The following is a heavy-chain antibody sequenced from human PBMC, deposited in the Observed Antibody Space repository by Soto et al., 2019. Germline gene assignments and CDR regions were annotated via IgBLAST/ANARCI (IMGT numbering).Heavy chain of an antibody. CDR1: GGSISSSSYY. CDR3: ARPTRTDSSGYYYFGY. Sequence: PSATLSLTCTVSGGSISSSSYYWGWIRQPPGKGLEWIGSIYYSGSTYYNPSLKSRVTISVDTSKNQFSLKLSSVTAADTAVYYCARPTRTDSSGYYYFGYWGQGTLVTVSS. V-gene: IGHV4-39*01. CDR2: IYYSGST. D-gene: IGHD3-22*01. J-gene: IGHJ4*02.